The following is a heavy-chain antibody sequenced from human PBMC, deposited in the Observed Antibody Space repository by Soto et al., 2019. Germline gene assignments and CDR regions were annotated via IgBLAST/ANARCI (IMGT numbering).Heavy chain of an antibody. V-gene: IGHV1-46*01. Sequence: ASVKVSCKASGYTFTSYYMHWVRQAPGQGLEWMGIINPSGGSTSYAQKFQGRVTMTGDTSTSTVYMELSSLRSEDTAVYYCARAGLAAAGTRIWNWFDPWGQGTRVTVSS. CDR2: INPSGGST. D-gene: IGHD6-13*01. CDR1: GYTFTSYY. CDR3: ARAGLAAAGTRIWNWFDP. J-gene: IGHJ5*02.